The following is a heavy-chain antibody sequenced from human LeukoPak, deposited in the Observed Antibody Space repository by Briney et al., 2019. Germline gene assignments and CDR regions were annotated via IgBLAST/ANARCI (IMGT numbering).Heavy chain of an antibody. CDR3: ASAPISKTNYFDY. D-gene: IGHD2-2*01. J-gene: IGHJ4*02. CDR2: ISSSGSTI. Sequence: GGSLRLSCAASGFTFSDYYMSWIRQAPGKGLEWVSYISSSGSTIYYADSVEGRFTISRDNAKNSLYLQMNSLRAEDTAVYYCASAPISKTNYFDYWGQGTLVTVSS. CDR1: GFTFSDYY. V-gene: IGHV3-11*01.